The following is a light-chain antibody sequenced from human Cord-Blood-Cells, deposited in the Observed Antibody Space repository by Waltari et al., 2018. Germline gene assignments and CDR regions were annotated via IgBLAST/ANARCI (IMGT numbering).Light chain of an antibody. CDR3: QQYGSSQWT. J-gene: IGKJ1*01. CDR2: GTS. CDR1: QSVSSSY. V-gene: IGKV3-20*01. Sequence: DIVLTQSPGTLSLSPGDRATLSCRPSQSVSSSYLAWYQQKPGQAPRLLIYGTSSRATGIPDRFSGSGSGTDFTLTISRLEPEDFAVYYCQQYGSSQWTFGQGTKVEIK.